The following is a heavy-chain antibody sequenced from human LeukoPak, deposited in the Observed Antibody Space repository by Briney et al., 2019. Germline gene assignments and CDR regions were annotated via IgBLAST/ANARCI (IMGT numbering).Heavy chain of an antibody. Sequence: GGSLRLSCAASGFTFSSYAMHWVRQAPGKGLEWVVVISYDGSNKYYADSVKGRFTISRDNSKNTLYLQMNSLRAEDTAVYYCARDPLVVGATDYYYGMDVWGQGTTVTVSS. D-gene: IGHD1-26*01. J-gene: IGHJ6*02. CDR2: ISYDGSNK. V-gene: IGHV3-30*04. CDR1: GFTFSSYA. CDR3: ARDPLVVGATDYYYGMDV.